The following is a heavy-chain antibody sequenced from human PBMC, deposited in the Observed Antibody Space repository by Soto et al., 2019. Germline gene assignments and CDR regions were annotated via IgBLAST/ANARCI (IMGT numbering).Heavy chain of an antibody. Sequence: QVQLVQSGAEVKKPGSSVKVSCKASGGTFSSYTISWVRQAPGQGLEWMGRIIPILGIANYAQKFQGRVTLTADKCTSTAYMELSSLRSEDTAVYYCVSMTTVTTLDYWGQGTLVTVSS. CDR2: IIPILGIA. D-gene: IGHD4-17*01. CDR3: VSMTTVTTLDY. J-gene: IGHJ4*02. CDR1: GGTFSSYT. V-gene: IGHV1-69*02.